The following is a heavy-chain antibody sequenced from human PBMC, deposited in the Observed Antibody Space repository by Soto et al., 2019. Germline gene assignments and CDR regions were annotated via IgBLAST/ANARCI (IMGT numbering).Heavy chain of an antibody. V-gene: IGHV3-74*01. CDR1: GFTFSSYW. CDR2: INSDGSST. D-gene: IGHD3-10*01. CDR3: GRGASGSYRLDY. Sequence: EVQLVESGGGLVQPGGSLRLSCAASGFTFSSYWMHWVRQAPGKGLVWVSRINSDGSSTNYADSVKGQFTISRDNAKNTLYLQMNSLRAEDTAVYYCGRGASGSYRLDYWGQATLVTVSS. J-gene: IGHJ4*02.